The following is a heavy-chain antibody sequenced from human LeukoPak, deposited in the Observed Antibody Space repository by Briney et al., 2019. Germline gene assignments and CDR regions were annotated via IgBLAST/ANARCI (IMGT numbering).Heavy chain of an antibody. CDR1: GFTFSSYD. CDR2: SGTAGDT. Sequence: GGSLRLSCAASGFTFSSYDMHWVRQATGKGLEWVSASGTAGDTYYPGSVKGRFTISRENAKNSLYLQMNSLRAGDTAVYYCARGIQWLHRYYYGMDVWGQGTTVTVSS. D-gene: IGHD5-12*01. V-gene: IGHV3-13*01. J-gene: IGHJ6*02. CDR3: ARGIQWLHRYYYGMDV.